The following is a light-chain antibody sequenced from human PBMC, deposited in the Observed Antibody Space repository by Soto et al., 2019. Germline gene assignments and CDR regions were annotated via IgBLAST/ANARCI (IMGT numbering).Light chain of an antibody. J-gene: IGKJ5*01. CDR1: QCVSSY. Sequence: IVLPPSPATLCLPQGHRATLSCRASQCVSSYLAWYQQKPGQAPRLLIHGASTRATGIPATFSGSGSGTEFTLTIDSLQSEDFAVYYCQQYDQWPITFGQGTRLEIK. CDR3: QQYDQWPIT. CDR2: GAS. V-gene: IGKV3-15*01.